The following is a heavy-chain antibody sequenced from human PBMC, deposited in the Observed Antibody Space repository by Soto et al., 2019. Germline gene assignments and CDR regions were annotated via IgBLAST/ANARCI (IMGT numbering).Heavy chain of an antibody. CDR2: IYDSGST. CDR1: GGSVSGGSYY. D-gene: IGHD3-16*02. J-gene: IGHJ4*02. CDR3: AVLKRIVAGDY. Sequence: QVQLQESGPGLVKSSETLSLTCTVSGGSVSGGSYYRSWIRQPPGKGLEWVGYIYDSGSTNYNPSLQSRVTISADTSKNQFSLKLNSVTAADTALYYCAVLKRIVAGDYWGQGTLVTVSS. V-gene: IGHV4-61*01.